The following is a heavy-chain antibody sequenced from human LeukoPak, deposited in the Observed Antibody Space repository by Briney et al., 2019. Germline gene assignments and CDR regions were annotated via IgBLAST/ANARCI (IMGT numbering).Heavy chain of an antibody. Sequence: SETLSLTCTVSGGSISSYYWSWIRQPPGKGLEWIGYIYYSGSINYNPSLKSRVTISVDTSKNQFSLKLSSVTAADTAVYYCASLGYCSSTSCYTEYNWFDPWGQGTLVIVSS. CDR3: ASLGYCSSTSCYTEYNWFDP. CDR2: IYYSGSI. V-gene: IGHV4-59*01. J-gene: IGHJ5*02. D-gene: IGHD2-2*02. CDR1: GGSISSYY.